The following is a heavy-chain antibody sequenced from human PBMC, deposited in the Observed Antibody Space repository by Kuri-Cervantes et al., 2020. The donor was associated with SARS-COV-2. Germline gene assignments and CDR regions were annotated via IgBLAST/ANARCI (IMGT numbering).Heavy chain of an antibody. Sequence: GESLKISCAASGFTFSSYAMHWVRQAPGKVLEWVAVISYDGSNKYYADSVKGRFTISRDNSKNTLYLQMNSLRAEDTAVYYCARSVSSSSPGPFDYWGQGTLVTVSS. V-gene: IGHV3-30-3*01. CDR2: ISYDGSNK. CDR3: ARSVSSSSPGPFDY. D-gene: IGHD6-6*01. J-gene: IGHJ4*02. CDR1: GFTFSSYA.